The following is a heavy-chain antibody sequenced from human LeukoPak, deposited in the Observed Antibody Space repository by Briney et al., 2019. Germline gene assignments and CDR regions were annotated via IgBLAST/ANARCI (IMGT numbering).Heavy chain of an antibody. V-gene: IGHV3-23*01. Sequence: GGSLRLSCLTSGFTFSTNAMSWVRQAPGKGLEWISGISGSGASTYYADSVTGRFTISRDNSRNTLYLQMNSLRGDDTAVYYCAKDVGKWESLHFFGYWGQGTLVTVSS. CDR1: GFTFSTNA. J-gene: IGHJ4*02. CDR3: AKDVGKWESLHFFGY. D-gene: IGHD1-26*01. CDR2: ISGSGAST.